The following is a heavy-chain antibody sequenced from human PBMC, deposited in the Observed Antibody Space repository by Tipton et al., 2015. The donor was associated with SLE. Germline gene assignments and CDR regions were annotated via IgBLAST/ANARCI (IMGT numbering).Heavy chain of an antibody. D-gene: IGHD4-23*01. CDR1: GYTFTSYA. CDR2: INAGNGNT. Sequence: QSGAEVKKPGASVKVSCKASGYTFTSYAMHWVRQAPGQRLEWMGWINAGNGNTKYSQKFQGRVTITRDTSASTAYMELRSLRSDDTAVYYCARDGTTVVIPGGYWGQGTLVTVSS. CDR3: ARDGTTVVIPGGY. J-gene: IGHJ4*02. V-gene: IGHV1-3*01.